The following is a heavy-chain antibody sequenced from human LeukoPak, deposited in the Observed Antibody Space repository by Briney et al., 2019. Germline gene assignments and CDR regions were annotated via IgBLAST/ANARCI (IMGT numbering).Heavy chain of an antibody. CDR3: ARGGYCSGGNCYTENDY. CDR2: INPSDGSI. J-gene: IGHJ4*02. V-gene: IGHV1-46*01. D-gene: IGHD2-15*01. CDR1: GYTFTSYY. Sequence: ASVKVSCKASGYTFTSYYIHWVRQAPGQGLEWMGIINPSDGSISDAQKFQGRVTMTRDTSTNTGYMELSSLRSEDTAMYYCARGGYCSGGNCYTENDYWGQGTLVTVSS.